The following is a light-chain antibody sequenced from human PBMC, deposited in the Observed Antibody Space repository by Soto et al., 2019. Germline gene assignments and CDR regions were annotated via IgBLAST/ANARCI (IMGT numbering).Light chain of an antibody. CDR1: SSNIA. J-gene: IGLJ3*02. Sequence: QSVLTQPPSASATPGQRVTISCSGASSNIAWYQHLPGTSPKLLIYDNNERPSGIPDRFSGSKSGTSATLSITGLQTGDEADYYCGTWDSSLSAGVFGGGTKLTVL. CDR3: GTWDSSLSAGV. V-gene: IGLV1-51*01. CDR2: DNN.